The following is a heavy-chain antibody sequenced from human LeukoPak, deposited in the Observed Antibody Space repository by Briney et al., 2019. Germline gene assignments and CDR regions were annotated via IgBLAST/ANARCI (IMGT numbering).Heavy chain of an antibody. Sequence: ASVKVSCKASGYTFTSYYMHWVRQAPGQGLEWMGIINPSGGSTSYAQKFQGRVTMTRDMSTSTVYMELSSLRSEDTAVYYCARDGSDTTVTTHDYYYYYMDVWGKGTTVTVSS. CDR2: INPSGGST. CDR3: ARDGSDTTVTTHDYYYYYMDV. V-gene: IGHV1-46*01. J-gene: IGHJ6*03. CDR1: GYTFTSYY. D-gene: IGHD4-17*01.